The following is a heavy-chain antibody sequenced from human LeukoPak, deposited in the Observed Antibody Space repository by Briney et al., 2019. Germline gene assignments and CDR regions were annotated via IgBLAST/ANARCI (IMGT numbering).Heavy chain of an antibody. CDR3: ARTPHDYGDYDWFDP. CDR2: INPNSGGT. Sequence: ASVKVSCKASGGTFSSYAISWVRQAPGQGLEWMGWINPNSGGTNYAQKFQGRVTMTRDTSISTAYMELSRLRSDDTAVYYCARTPHDYGDYDWFDPWGQGTLVTVSS. V-gene: IGHV1-2*02. CDR1: GGTFSSYA. D-gene: IGHD4-17*01. J-gene: IGHJ5*02.